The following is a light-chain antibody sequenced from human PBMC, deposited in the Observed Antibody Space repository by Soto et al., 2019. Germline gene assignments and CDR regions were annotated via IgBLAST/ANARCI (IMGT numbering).Light chain of an antibody. CDR2: DAS. CDR3: EQYGSTPLT. CDR1: QNVANNY. J-gene: IGKJ4*01. Sequence: EIVLTQSPGTLSLSPGERATLSCRASQNVANNYLAWYQQKPGQAPRFLIYDASSRATGIPDRFSGSGSGTDFTLTISRLEPEDFAVYYSEQYGSTPLTFGGGTKVEIK. V-gene: IGKV3-20*01.